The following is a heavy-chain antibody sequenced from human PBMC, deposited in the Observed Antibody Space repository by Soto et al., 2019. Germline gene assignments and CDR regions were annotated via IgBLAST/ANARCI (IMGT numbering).Heavy chain of an antibody. D-gene: IGHD3-10*01. Sequence: LSLTCTVSGGSISGDYWGWIRQPPGKGLEWIATIYYSGRTFYNPSLESRVTIYVDTSRDQFSLKLTSVTAADTAVYYCARLPRTTTSGSGTDFWGQGTLVTVSS. CDR3: ARLPRTTTSGSGTDF. CDR2: IYYSGRT. J-gene: IGHJ4*02. CDR1: GGSISGDY. V-gene: IGHV4-39*01.